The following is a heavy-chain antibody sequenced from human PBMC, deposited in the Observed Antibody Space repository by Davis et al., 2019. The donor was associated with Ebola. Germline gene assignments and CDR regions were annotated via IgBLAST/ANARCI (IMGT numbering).Heavy chain of an antibody. V-gene: IGHV3-7*01. CDR1: EFTFSDYW. CDR3: LRLLDHSTEY. J-gene: IGHJ4*02. CDR2: MADESEK. Sequence: GESLKISCAASEFTFSDYWMGWVRQAPGKGLDWVATMADESEKYYVDSVKGRFTVSRDNAKSSLYLQMNSLRVEDTAVYYCLRLLDHSTEYWGQETLVTVSS.